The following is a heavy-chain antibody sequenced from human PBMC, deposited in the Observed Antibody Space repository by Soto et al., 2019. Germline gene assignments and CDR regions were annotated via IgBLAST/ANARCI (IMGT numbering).Heavy chain of an antibody. CDR3: ASEYSSSSRYYYYGMDV. V-gene: IGHV4-34*01. CDR2: INHSGST. D-gene: IGHD6-6*01. J-gene: IGHJ6*02. Sequence: SETLSLTCAVYGGSFSGYYWSWIRQPPGKGLEWIGEINHSGSTNYNPSLKSRVTISVDTSKNQFSLELSSVTAADTAVYYCASEYSSSSRYYYYGMDVWGQGTTVTVSS. CDR1: GGSFSGYY.